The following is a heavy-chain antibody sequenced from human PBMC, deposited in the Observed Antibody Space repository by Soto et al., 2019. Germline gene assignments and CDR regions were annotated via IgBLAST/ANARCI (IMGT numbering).Heavy chain of an antibody. CDR3: ARQRLDSGGGRNFKYYFDS. D-gene: IGHD2-8*02. Sequence: PGESLKISCKGSGYSFAGYWITWVRQMPGKGLEWMGRIDPSDSQTYYSPSFRGHVTISAAKSITTVFLQWSSLRASDTAMYYCARQRLDSGGGRNFKYYFDSWGQGTMVTVSS. V-gene: IGHV5-10-1*01. CDR2: IDPSDSQT. J-gene: IGHJ4*02. CDR1: GYSFAGYW.